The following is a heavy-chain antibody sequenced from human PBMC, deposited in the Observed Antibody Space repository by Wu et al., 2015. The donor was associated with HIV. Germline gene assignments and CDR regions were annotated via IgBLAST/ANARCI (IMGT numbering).Heavy chain of an antibody. D-gene: IGHD3-16*01. Sequence: QVQLVQSGAEVKKPGASVKVSCKASGYTFTSYDINWVRQATGQGLEWMGWMNPNSGNTGYAQKFQGRVTITRDTSITTAYLELSSLKSEGTAVYYCARAWGSSSFGYWFDPWGQGTLVTVSS. CDR1: GYTFTSYD. V-gene: IGHV1-8*03. J-gene: IGHJ5*02. CDR3: ARAWGSSSFGYWFDP. CDR2: MNPNSGNT.